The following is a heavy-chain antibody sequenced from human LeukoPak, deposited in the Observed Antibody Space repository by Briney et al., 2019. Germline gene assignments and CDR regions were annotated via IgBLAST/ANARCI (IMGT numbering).Heavy chain of an antibody. CDR3: AKAGSHSYFDH. CDR2: ISPSDST. J-gene: IGHJ4*02. D-gene: IGHD1-26*01. V-gene: IGHV3-23*01. Sequence: ETLSLTCTVSGGSISSYYWNWGRQAPEKGLEWVSAISPSDSTYYADSVKGRFTISRDNSKNTLYLQMNSLRAEDTAVYYCAKAGSHSYFDHWGQGTLVTVSS. CDR1: GGSISSYY.